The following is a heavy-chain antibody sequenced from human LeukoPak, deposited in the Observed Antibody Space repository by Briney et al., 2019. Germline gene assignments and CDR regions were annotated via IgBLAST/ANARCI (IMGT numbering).Heavy chain of an antibody. CDR2: INTDGSST. CDR3: ARATTVVTRWFDP. V-gene: IGHV3-74*01. D-gene: IGHD4-23*01. CDR1: GFTFSSYW. Sequence: TGGSLRLSCAASGFTFSSYWMHWVRQAPGKGLVWVSRINTDGSSTSYADSVKGRFTISRDNAKNTLYLQMNSLRAEDTAVYYCARATTVVTRWFDPWGQGTLVTVSS. J-gene: IGHJ5*02.